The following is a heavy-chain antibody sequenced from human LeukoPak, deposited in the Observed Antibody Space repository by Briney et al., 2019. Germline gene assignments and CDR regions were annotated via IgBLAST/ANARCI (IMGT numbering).Heavy chain of an antibody. CDR1: GGSFSGYY. Sequence: PSETLSLTCAAYGGSFSGYYWSWIRQPPGKGLEWIGEINHSGSTNYNPSLKSRVTISVDTSKNQFSLKLSSVTAADTAVYYCARPGRFGVGYDYWGQGALVTVSS. CDR3: ARPGRFGVGYDY. D-gene: IGHD3-10*01. V-gene: IGHV4-34*01. J-gene: IGHJ4*02. CDR2: INHSGST.